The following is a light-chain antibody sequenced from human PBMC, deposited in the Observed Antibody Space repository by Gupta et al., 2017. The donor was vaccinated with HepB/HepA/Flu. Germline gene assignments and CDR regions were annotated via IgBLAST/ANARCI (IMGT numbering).Light chain of an antibody. CDR1: NIGSRG. CDR2: DRN. V-gene: IGLV3-21*02. Sequence: SYVLTQPPSVSVAPGASARITCGGDNIGSRGVHWYQQRPDQAPVLVVYDRNDRPSGIPERFSGSRSGNTATLTISGVEAGDEADYYCQAWDSSSDYVFGTGTKVTVL. J-gene: IGLJ1*01. CDR3: QAWDSSSDYV.